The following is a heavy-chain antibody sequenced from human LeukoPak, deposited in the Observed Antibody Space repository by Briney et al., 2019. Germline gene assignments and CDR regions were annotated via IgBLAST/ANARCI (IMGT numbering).Heavy chain of an antibody. V-gene: IGHV3-21*01. CDR1: GFTFTPFT. CDR3: ARGLVVTGTLDS. CDR2: ISGTGTYI. D-gene: IGHD6-19*01. Sequence: PGESLRLSCAASGFTFTPFTMNWVRQAPGKGLEWVASISGTGTYIYYAESMKGRFTISRDNGRKSLYLQMNSLTADDTAVYYGARGLVVTGTLDSWGQGTLVTVSS. J-gene: IGHJ4*02.